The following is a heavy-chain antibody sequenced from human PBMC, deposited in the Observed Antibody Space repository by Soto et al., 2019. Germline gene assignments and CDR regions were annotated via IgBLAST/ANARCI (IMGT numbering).Heavy chain of an antibody. D-gene: IGHD3-10*01. J-gene: IGHJ6*02. CDR3: ASLMSSGYYYGMDV. CDR2: IIPILGIA. CDR1: GGTFSSYT. Sequence: QVQLVQSGAEVKKPGSSVKVSCKASGGTFSSYTISWVRQAPGQELEWMGRIIPILGIANYAQKFQGRVTITADKSTSTAYMELSSLISEDTAVYYCASLMSSGYYYGMDVWGQGTTVTVSS. V-gene: IGHV1-69*02.